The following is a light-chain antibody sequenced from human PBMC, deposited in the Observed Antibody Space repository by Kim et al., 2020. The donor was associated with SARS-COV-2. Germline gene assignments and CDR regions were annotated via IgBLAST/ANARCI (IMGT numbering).Light chain of an antibody. J-gene: IGKJ1*01. V-gene: IGKV1-5*01. CDR3: QHRKT. CDR2: DAS. CDR1: QYITRG. Sequence: STLSASVGDRVTITCRASQYITRGLAWYQQKPGKAPKLLIYDASTLDSGVPSRFRGSGSGTEFTLTISSLQPDDFASYYCQHRKTFGQGTKVDIK.